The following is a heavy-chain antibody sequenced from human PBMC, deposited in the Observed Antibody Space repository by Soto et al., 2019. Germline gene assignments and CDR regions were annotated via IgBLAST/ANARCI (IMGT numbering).Heavy chain of an antibody. D-gene: IGHD5-12*01. CDR1: GFTFSDYY. Sequence: GGSLRLSCAASGFTFSDYYMSWIRQAPGKGLEWFSYISGTSRTIYYADSVRGRFTISRDNAKNSLYLQVNSLRTEDTAVYFCARHSLVATFHAPFDYWGQGALVTVSS. CDR2: ISGTSRTI. CDR3: ARHSLVATFHAPFDY. J-gene: IGHJ4*02. V-gene: IGHV3-11*01.